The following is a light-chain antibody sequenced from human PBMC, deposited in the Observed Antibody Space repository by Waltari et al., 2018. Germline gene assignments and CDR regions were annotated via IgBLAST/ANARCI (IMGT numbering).Light chain of an antibody. V-gene: IGLV2-8*01. CDR2: EVT. J-gene: IGLJ3*02. CDR3: SSYADSDNLV. CDR1: SSAVGGYNS. Sequence: QSALTQPPSASGSPGQSVTISCHGTSSAVGGYNSVYWYQQHPVKAPKPMIYEVTNRPSGVPDRFSGSKSGNTASLIVSGLQAEDEADYHCSSYADSDNLVFGGGTKLTVL.